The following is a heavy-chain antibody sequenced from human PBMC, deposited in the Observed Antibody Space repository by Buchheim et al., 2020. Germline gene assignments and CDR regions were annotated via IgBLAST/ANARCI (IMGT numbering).Heavy chain of an antibody. CDR1: GFTFSSYA. CDR3: AKVFAGSGSYYIDYYYGMDV. V-gene: IGHV3-23*01. D-gene: IGHD3-10*01. Sequence: EVQLLESGGGLVQPGGSLRLSCAASGFTFSSYAMSWVRQAPGKGLEWVSAISGSGGSTYYAASVKGRFTISRDNSKNTLYLQMNSLRAEDTAVYYCAKVFAGSGSYYIDYYYGMDVWGQGTT. J-gene: IGHJ6*02. CDR2: ISGSGGST.